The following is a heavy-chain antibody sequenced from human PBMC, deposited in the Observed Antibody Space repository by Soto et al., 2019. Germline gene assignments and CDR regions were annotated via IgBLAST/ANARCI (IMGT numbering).Heavy chain of an antibody. D-gene: IGHD1-1*01. J-gene: IGHJ5*02. CDR1: GGSITNHY. Sequence: ETLSLTCTVSGGSITNHYLSWIRQSPGKGLEWIGCSYYSGSTSYHPSLRSRVTISIDTSKTQFSLRLRSVNAADTAVYYCARRQNWNNLFDTWGQGTQVTVSS. CDR3: ARRQNWNNLFDT. CDR2: SYYSGST. V-gene: IGHV4-59*11.